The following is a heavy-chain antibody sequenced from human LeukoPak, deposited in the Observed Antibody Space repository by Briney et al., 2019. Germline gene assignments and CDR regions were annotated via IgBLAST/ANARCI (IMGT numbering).Heavy chain of an antibody. CDR2: ISAYNGNT. CDR3: ARDRQPLRFLEWLDAFDI. V-gene: IGHV1-18*01. J-gene: IGHJ3*02. CDR1: GYTFTSYG. D-gene: IGHD3-3*01. Sequence: GASVKVSCKASGYTFTSYGISWVRQAPGQGLEWMGWISAYNGNTNYAQKLQGRVTMTTDTSTSTAYMELRSLRSDDTAVYYCARDRQPLRFLEWLDAFDIWGQGTMVTVS.